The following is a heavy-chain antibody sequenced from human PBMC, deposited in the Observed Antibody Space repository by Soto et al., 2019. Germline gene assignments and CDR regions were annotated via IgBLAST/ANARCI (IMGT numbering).Heavy chain of an antibody. Sequence: QVHLVQSGAEVKKPGASVKVSCKGSGYGFTTYGITWVRQAPGQGLEWMAWISAHNGNTNCAQKLQGRVTVTRDTSTSTAYMELRSLISDYTAVYYCARGRYGDYWGQGALVTVSS. CDR2: ISAHNGNT. CDR1: GYGFTTYG. CDR3: ARGRYGDY. D-gene: IGHD1-1*01. V-gene: IGHV1-18*01. J-gene: IGHJ4*02.